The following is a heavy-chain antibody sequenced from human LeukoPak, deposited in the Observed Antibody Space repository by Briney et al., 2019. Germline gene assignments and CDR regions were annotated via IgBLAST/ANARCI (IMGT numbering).Heavy chain of an antibody. CDR3: ARDHATYYYDSRGYYDY. CDR2: IGSSSSTM. J-gene: IGHJ4*02. Sequence: GGSLRLSCAASGFTFSSYSMNWVRQAPGKGLEWVSYIGSSSSTMFYADSVKGRFTISRDNAKNSLYLQMNSLRAEDTAVYYCARDHATYYYDSRGYYDYRGQGTLVTVSS. V-gene: IGHV3-48*04. CDR1: GFTFSSYS. D-gene: IGHD3-22*01.